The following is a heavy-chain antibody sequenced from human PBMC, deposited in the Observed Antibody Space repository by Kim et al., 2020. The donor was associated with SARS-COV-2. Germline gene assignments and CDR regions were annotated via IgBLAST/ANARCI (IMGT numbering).Heavy chain of an antibody. V-gene: IGHV3-64D*06. Sequence: GGSLRLSCSASGFTFSSHAMHWVRQAAGRRLESVSTISTNGRGTYYTDSVKGRFTISRDNSKNTLYLQMTSLQTDDTAMYYCVKGPLGLSSIDAFNIWGQGTMVTVSS. D-gene: IGHD1-26*01. CDR1: GFTFSSHA. CDR3: VKGPLGLSSIDAFNI. J-gene: IGHJ3*02. CDR2: ISTNGRGT.